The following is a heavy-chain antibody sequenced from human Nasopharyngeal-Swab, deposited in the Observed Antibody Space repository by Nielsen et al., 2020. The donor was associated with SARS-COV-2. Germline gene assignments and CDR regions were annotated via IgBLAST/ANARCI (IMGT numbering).Heavy chain of an antibody. CDR2: IIPIFGTA. D-gene: IGHD2-15*01. J-gene: IGHJ6*02. V-gene: IGHV1-69*01. CDR3: ARALQMLPNYYYYYGMDV. Sequence: WVRQAPGQGLEWMGGIIPIFGTANYAQKFQGRVTITADESTSTAYMELSSLRSEDTAVYYCARALQMLPNYYYYYGMDVWGQGTTVTVSS.